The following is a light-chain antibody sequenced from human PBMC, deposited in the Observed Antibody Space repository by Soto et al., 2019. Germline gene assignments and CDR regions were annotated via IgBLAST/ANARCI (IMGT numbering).Light chain of an antibody. CDR1: HNIERW. CDR3: QQFAISTT. J-gene: IGKJ1*01. Sequence: IQMTQSPSTLSASVGDRVTITCRASHNIERWMAWYQQKPGKAPSLLIFDASTLHSGVPSRFSGSGSGTDFTLTLSRLQPDDFATYDCQQFAISTTFVQGTKVEVK. V-gene: IGKV1-5*01. CDR2: DAS.